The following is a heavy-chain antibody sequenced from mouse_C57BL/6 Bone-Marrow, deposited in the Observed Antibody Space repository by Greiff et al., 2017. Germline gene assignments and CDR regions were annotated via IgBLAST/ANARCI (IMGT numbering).Heavy chain of an antibody. Sequence: VHLVEPGPGLVAPSQSLSITCTASGFSFTSYAIRWVRQPPGQGLEWLGVIWTGGGPNYNSALKSRLSISKDNSKSQVFLKMNSLQTGDTARYYCARNGCYGSSHPYWYFDVWGTGTTVTVSS. V-gene: IGHV2-9-1*01. D-gene: IGHD1-1*01. J-gene: IGHJ1*03. CDR2: IWTGGGP. CDR3: ARNGCYGSSHPYWYFDV. CDR1: GFSFTSYA.